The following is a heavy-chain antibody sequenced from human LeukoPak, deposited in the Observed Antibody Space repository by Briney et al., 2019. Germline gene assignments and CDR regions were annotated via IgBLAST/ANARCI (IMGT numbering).Heavy chain of an antibody. J-gene: IGHJ6*03. V-gene: IGHV5-51*01. D-gene: IGHD2-2*01. CDR2: IYPGNSNT. CDR1: GYNFDTYW. CDR3: ARQGSTFENYYYFYMDV. Sequence: GASLKISCKGSGYNFDTYWIAWVRQMPGKGLEWMGMIYPGNSNTRYSPSFQGQVTFSADKSITTAYLQWTTLKASDTAMYYCARQGSTFENYYYFYMDVWGRGTTVTVSS.